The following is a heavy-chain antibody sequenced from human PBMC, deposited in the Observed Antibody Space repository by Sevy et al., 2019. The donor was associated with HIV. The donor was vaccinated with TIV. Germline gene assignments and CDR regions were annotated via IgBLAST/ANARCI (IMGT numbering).Heavy chain of an antibody. Sequence: SETLSLTCTVSGGSISSYYWSWIRQPPGKGLEWIGYIYYSGSTNYNPSLKSRVTISVDTSKNQFPLKLSSVTAADTAVYYCARGAMITFGGVISAYYFDYWGQGTLVTVSS. CDR3: ARGAMITFGGVISAYYFDY. J-gene: IGHJ4*02. CDR1: GGSISSYY. D-gene: IGHD3-16*02. CDR2: IYYSGST. V-gene: IGHV4-59*01.